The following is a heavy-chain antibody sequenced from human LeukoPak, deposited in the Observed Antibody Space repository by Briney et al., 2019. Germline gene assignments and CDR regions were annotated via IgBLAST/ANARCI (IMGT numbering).Heavy chain of an antibody. CDR1: GFTFTSSA. CDR3: ARFDSSGYYLDY. CDR2: ITPSGGST. J-gene: IGHJ4*02. V-gene: IGHV1-46*01. D-gene: IGHD3-22*01. Sequence: GTSVRVSCKASGFTFTSSAMQWVRQAPGQGLEWMGIITPSGGSTSYAQKFQGRVTMTRDTSTSTVYMELSSLRSEDTAVYYCARFDSSGYYLDYWGQGTLVTVSS.